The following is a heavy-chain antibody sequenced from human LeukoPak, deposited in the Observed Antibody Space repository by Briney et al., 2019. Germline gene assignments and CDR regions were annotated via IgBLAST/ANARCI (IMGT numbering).Heavy chain of an antibody. Sequence: SGPTLVNPTQTLTLTCTFSGFTLSTSGMRVSWIRQPPGKALEWLARIDGDDNKLYSASQKTRLTISKDTSENQVVLTMTNMDPVDTATYFCVRSGYSSPFDYWGQGTLLTVSS. CDR2: IDGDDNK. J-gene: IGHJ4*02. D-gene: IGHD6-13*01. V-gene: IGHV2-70*04. CDR3: VRSGYSSPFDY. CDR1: GFTLSTSGMR.